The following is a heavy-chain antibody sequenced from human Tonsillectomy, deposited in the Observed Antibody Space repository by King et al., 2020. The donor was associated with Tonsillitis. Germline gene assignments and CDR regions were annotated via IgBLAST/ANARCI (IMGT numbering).Heavy chain of an antibody. CDR1: GGTFTNYA. V-gene: IGHV1-69*06. CDR3: ARDLPGSTILFVAFDI. Sequence: QVQLVESGAEVKKPGSSVKFSCKASGGTFTNYAFTWVRQAPGQGLEWMGGVIPMFNTANYAQKFQGRVTITADKSTSTAYMELSSLRSEDTAVYYCARDLPGSTILFVAFDIWGQGTMVTVSS. D-gene: IGHD3-3*01. J-gene: IGHJ3*02. CDR2: VIPMFNTA.